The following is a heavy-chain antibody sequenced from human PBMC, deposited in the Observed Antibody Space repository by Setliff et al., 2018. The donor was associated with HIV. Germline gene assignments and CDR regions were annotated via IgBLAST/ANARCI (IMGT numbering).Heavy chain of an antibody. CDR2: IYHSGST. Sequence: SETLSLTCTVSGYSISSGYYWGWIRQPPGKGLEWIGSIYHSGSTYYNPSLKSRVTISVDTSKNQFSLKLSSVTAADTAVYYCARAYYYDSSLFDPADDYWGQGTLVTVSS. V-gene: IGHV4-38-2*02. D-gene: IGHD3-22*01. J-gene: IGHJ4*02. CDR1: GYSISSGYY. CDR3: ARAYYYDSSLFDPADDY.